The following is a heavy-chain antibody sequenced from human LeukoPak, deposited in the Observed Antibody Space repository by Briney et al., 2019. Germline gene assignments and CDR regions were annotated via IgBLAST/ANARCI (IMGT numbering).Heavy chain of an antibody. J-gene: IGHJ6*03. CDR3: ARVRVVLSQIAAAASLMDV. D-gene: IGHD6-13*01. CDR2: IYYSGST. Sequence: SETLSLTCTVSGGSISSSSYYWGWIRQPPGKGLEWIGCIYYSGSTNYNPSLKSRVTMSGDASKNQFSLKLSSVTAADTAMYYCARVRVVLSQIAAAASLMDVWGRGTTVTVSS. CDR1: GGSISSSSYY. V-gene: IGHV4-39*07.